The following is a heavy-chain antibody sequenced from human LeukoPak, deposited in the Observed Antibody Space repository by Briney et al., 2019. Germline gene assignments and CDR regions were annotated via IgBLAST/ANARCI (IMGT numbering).Heavy chain of an antibody. Sequence: ASVKVSCKASGYTFTGYYMHWVRQAPGQGLEWIGWINPNSGGTNYAQKFQGRVTMTRDTSISTAYMELSRLRSDDTAVYYCASSIAAAINWFDPWGQGTLVTVSS. CDR1: GYTFTGYY. J-gene: IGHJ5*02. CDR2: INPNSGGT. V-gene: IGHV1-2*02. CDR3: ASSIAAAINWFDP. D-gene: IGHD6-13*01.